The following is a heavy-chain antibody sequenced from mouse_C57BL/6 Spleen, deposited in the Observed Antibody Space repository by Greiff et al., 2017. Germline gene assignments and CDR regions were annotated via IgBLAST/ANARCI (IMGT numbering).Heavy chain of an antibody. CDR3: AKYDYDAMDD. J-gene: IGHJ4*01. Sequence: VQLQQSGPELVKPGASVKISCKASGYAFSSSWMNWVKQRPGKGLEWIGRIYPGDGDTNYNGKFKGKATLTADKSSSTAYMQLSSLSSEDSAVYFCAKYDYDAMDDWGQGTSVTVSS. CDR2: IYPGDGDT. CDR1: GYAFSSSW. V-gene: IGHV1-82*01.